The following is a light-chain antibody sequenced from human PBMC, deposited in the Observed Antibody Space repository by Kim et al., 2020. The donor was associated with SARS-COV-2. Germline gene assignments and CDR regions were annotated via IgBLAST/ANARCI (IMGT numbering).Light chain of an antibody. CDR3: SSYTSSSTL. V-gene: IGLV2-14*04. Sequence: PGQSITISCPGTSSDVGGYNYVSWYQQHQGKAPKLMIYDVSKRPSGVSNRFSGSKSGNTASLTISGLQAEDEADYYCSSYTSSSTLFGGGTQLTVL. CDR2: DVS. J-gene: IGLJ2*01. CDR1: SSDVGGYNY.